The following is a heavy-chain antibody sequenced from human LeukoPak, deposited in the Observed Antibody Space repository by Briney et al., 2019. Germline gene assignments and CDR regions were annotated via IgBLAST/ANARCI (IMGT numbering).Heavy chain of an antibody. CDR1: GYTFTSYG. CDR3: ARDPIPYYYGSGSRRVWDY. CDR2: ISGYNGNT. V-gene: IGHV1-18*01. J-gene: IGHJ4*02. D-gene: IGHD3-10*01. Sequence: GASVKVSCKASGYTFTSYGISWVRQAPGQGLEWMGWISGYNGNTHYAQKLQNRVTMTTDTSTSTAYMDLRSLRSDDTAVYYCARDPIPYYYGSGSRRVWDYWGQGTLVTVSS.